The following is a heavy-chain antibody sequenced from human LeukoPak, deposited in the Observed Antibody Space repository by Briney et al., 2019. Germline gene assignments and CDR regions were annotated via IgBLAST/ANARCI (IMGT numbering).Heavy chain of an antibody. CDR3: ARLKVGAYFDL. V-gene: IGHV4-59*08. D-gene: IGHD3-16*01. CDR1: DNSISSYY. CDR2: IYSSGAT. J-gene: IGHJ2*01. Sequence: SETLSLTCTVSDNSISSYYWSWIRQPPGKGPGWIAYIYSSGATSYNPSLRSRVSISLDTSNNQFSLKLSSVTAADTAVYYCARLKVGAYFDLWGRGTLVTVSS.